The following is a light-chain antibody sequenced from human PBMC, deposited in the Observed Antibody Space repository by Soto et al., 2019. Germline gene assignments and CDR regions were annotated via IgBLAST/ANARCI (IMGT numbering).Light chain of an antibody. J-gene: IGKJ5*01. V-gene: IGKV2-28*01. CDR3: MQALQTPVT. Sequence: DIVMTQSPLSLPVTPGEPASISCRSSQSLLHSNGYNYLDWYLQKPGQSPQLLIYLGSNRASGVPDRFRSSGSGTDFTLKISRVEAEYVGVYYCMQALQTPVTFGQGTRLEIK. CDR2: LGS. CDR1: QSLLHSNGYNY.